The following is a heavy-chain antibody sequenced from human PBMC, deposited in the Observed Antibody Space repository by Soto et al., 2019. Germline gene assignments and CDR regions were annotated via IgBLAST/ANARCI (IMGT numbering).Heavy chain of an antibody. J-gene: IGHJ6*02. V-gene: IGHV3-11*01. CDR1: RFRFSDYY. Sequence: KTGGSLRLSCEASRFRFSDYYMSWVRHAPGKGLEWVSFISSSGTTIYYADSVKGRFTISRDNAKNSLFLQMNSLRVEDTAVYYCASSEGNYYYYGMDVWGQGTTVTVSS. CDR2: ISSSGTTI. CDR3: ASSEGNYYYYGMDV.